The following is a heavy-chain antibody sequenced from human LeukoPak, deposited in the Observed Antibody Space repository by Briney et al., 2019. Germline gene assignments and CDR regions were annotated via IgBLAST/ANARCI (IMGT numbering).Heavy chain of an antibody. V-gene: IGHV5-51*01. Sequence: HGESLKISCKGSGYSFTSYWIGWVRQMPGKGLEWMGIIYPGDSDTRYSPSFQGQVTISADKSISTAYLQWSSLKASDTAMYYCARHGVVAAFSGRPREFYYYYGMDVWGQGTTVTVSS. CDR1: GYSFTSYW. CDR3: ARHGVVAAFSGRPREFYYYYGMDV. J-gene: IGHJ6*02. CDR2: IYPGDSDT. D-gene: IGHD2-15*01.